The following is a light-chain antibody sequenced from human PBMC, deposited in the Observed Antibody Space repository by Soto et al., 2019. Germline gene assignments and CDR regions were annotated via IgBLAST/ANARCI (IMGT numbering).Light chain of an antibody. CDR3: QQSLSTPYT. CDR1: QTVATF. J-gene: IGKJ2*01. CDR2: AAS. V-gene: IGKV1-39*01. Sequence: DIQMTQSPASPSASIGDRVSISCRASQTVATFLNWYQQKPGKVPQLLIYAASTLQSGVPSRFSGSGSGTDFTLVISSLQREDFGTYYCQQSLSTPYTFGQGPRWIS.